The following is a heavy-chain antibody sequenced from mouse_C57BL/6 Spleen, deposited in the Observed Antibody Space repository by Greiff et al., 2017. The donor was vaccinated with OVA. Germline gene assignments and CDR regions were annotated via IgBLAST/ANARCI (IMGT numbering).Heavy chain of an antibody. D-gene: IGHD2-4*01. CDR2: IYPGDGDT. V-gene: IGHV1-82*01. Sequence: VKLMESGPELVKPGASVKISCKASGYAFSSSWMNWVKQRPGKGLEWIGRIYPGDGDTNYNGKFKGKATLTADKSSSTAYMQLSSLTSEDSAVYFCAREGDYDYDRAWFAYWGQGTLVTVSA. J-gene: IGHJ3*01. CDR1: GYAFSSSW. CDR3: AREGDYDYDRAWFAY.